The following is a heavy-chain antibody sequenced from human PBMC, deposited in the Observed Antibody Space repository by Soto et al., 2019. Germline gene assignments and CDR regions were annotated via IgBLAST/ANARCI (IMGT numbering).Heavy chain of an antibody. V-gene: IGHV1-69*01. CDR3: ARVLYYGSGSYSPYGMDV. CDR2: VSPPFRTT. D-gene: IGHD3-10*01. J-gene: IGHJ6*02. Sequence: QVQLVQSGAEVKKPGSSVKVSCKTSGDSFNNNGIGWVRQAPGHGLEWMGGVSPPFRTTNYARKFQGRISITAHASTGTVNMELSSLTSEDTAQYYCARVLYYGSGSYSPYGMDVWGQGTTVTVSS. CDR1: GDSFNNNG.